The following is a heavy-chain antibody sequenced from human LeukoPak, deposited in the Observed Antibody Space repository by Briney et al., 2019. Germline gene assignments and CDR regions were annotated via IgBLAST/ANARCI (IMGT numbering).Heavy chain of an antibody. D-gene: IGHD3-16*01. Sequence: GGSLRLSCAASGFTFSSHAMSWVRQAPGKGLEWVSGIIDSGGRTYHADSVKGRFTISRDNSQNTLYLQMNSLRAEDTAVYYCARVPDFGELQLFAFDIWGQGTMVTVSS. CDR2: IIDSGGRT. CDR3: ARVPDFGELQLFAFDI. V-gene: IGHV3-23*01. CDR1: GFTFSSHA. J-gene: IGHJ3*02.